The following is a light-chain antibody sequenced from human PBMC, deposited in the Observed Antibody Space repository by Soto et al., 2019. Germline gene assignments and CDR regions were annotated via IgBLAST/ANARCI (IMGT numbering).Light chain of an antibody. V-gene: IGLV3-27*01. J-gene: IGLJ2*01. CDR3: YSAAGNSGV. CDR2: KDS. Sequence: SYELTQPSSVSVSPGQTARITCSGDVLAKKYARWFQQKPGQAPVLVIYKDSERPSGIPERFSGSSSGTTVTLTISGAQVEDEADYYCYSAAGNSGVFGGGTKLTVL. CDR1: VLAKKY.